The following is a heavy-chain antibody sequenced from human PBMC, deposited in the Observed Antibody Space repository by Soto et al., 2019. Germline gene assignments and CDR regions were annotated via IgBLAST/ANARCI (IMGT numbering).Heavy chain of an antibody. Sequence: PSETLSLTCDVYGGSFSGYIWTWIRQTPGKGLQWIGQINHSGSANYNPSLKSRVTISVHTSNSQFSLELSSVTAADAAVYYCAGRLLTGSQYSGGWYYFNSLGRGTKVIVSS. V-gene: IGHV4-34*01. CDR1: GGSFSGYI. CDR2: INHSGSA. D-gene: IGHD1-26*01. CDR3: AGRLLTGSQYSGGWYYFNS. J-gene: IGHJ4*02.